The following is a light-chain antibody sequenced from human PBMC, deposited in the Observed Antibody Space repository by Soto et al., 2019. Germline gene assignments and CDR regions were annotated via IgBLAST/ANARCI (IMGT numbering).Light chain of an antibody. CDR2: XAS. V-gene: IGKV3D-15*01. CDR1: XSVSSN. J-gene: IGKJ4*01. Sequence: TQTPGPQSVSPWERATLXXRASXSVSSNLAWYQQKPGQAPRLPNXXASTRATGIPDRFSGSGSRTEFTHSISNLQTVDPADYDCQQYNNCSRAPLTFGGGTKVDIK. CDR3: QQYNNCSRAPLT.